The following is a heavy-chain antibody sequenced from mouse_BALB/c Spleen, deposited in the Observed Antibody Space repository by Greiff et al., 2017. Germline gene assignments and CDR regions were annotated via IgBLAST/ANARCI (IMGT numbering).Heavy chain of an antibody. V-gene: IGHV1-54*01. Sequence: VQLQQSGPELVRPGTSVKVSCNASGYAFTNYLIEWVKQRPGQGLEWIGVINPGSGGTNNNEKFKGKATLTADNSSSIAYMQLSSLTSDDSAVYFCGRLGTGTDAMDYWGQGTSVTVSS. D-gene: IGHD4-1*01. CDR1: GYAFTNYL. CDR3: GRLGTGTDAMDY. J-gene: IGHJ4*01. CDR2: INPGSGGT.